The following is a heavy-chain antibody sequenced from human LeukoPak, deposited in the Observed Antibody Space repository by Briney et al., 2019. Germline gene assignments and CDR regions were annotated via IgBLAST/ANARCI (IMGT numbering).Heavy chain of an antibody. CDR1: GFTFDDYA. D-gene: IGHD3-10*01. CDR2: ISWDGGST. V-gene: IGHV3-43D*03. Sequence: GGSLRLSCAASGFTFDDYAMHWVRQAPGKGLEWVSLISWDGGSTYYADSVKGRFTISRDNSKNSLYLQMSSLRAEDTALYYCAKDALGFGELGLYYMDVWGKGTTVTVSS. CDR3: AKDALGFGELGLYYMDV. J-gene: IGHJ6*03.